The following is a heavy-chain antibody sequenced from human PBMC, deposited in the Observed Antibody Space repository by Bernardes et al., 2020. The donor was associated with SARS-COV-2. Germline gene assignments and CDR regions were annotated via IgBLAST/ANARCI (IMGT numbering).Heavy chain of an antibody. Sequence: SETLSLTCDASGRSLSGHYWSWIRQPPGKGLEWIGEINHSGNTNYNPSLKSRVTIELDTYKNQFSLKVSSVTVADTAVYYCARGATFYDSRGYPHWGQGTLVTVSS. V-gene: IGHV4-34*01. CDR3: ARGATFYDSRGYPH. J-gene: IGHJ4*02. CDR2: INHSGNT. CDR1: GRSLSGHY. D-gene: IGHD3-22*01.